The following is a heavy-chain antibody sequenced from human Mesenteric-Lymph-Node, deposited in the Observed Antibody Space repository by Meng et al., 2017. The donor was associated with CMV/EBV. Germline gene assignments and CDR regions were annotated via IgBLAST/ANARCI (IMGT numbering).Heavy chain of an antibody. CDR1: GDSVSSSSYY. D-gene: IGHD6-6*01. V-gene: IGHV4-61*01. CDR3: AREEIAARPGDDY. J-gene: IGHJ4*02. Sequence: SETLSLTCTVPGDSVSSSSYYWSWIRQPPGKGLEWIGYIYYSGSTNYNPSLKSRVTISVDTSKNQFSLKLSSVTAADTAVYYCAREEIAARPGDDYWDQGTLVTVSS. CDR2: IYYSGST.